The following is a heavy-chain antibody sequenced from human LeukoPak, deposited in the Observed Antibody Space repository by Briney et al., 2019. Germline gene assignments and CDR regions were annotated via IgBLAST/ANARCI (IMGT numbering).Heavy chain of an antibody. D-gene: IGHD2/OR15-2a*01. J-gene: IGHJ4*02. CDR3: ARLVSPTYPRDY. CDR2: IYPGDSDT. Sequence: LGESLQISCQGSGYSFTSYWIGWVRQLPGKGLEWMGIIYPGDSDTTYSPSFQGQVTISADKSISTAYLQWSSLKASDTAMYYCARLVSPTYPRDYWGQGTLVTVSS. CDR1: GYSFTSYW. V-gene: IGHV5-51*01.